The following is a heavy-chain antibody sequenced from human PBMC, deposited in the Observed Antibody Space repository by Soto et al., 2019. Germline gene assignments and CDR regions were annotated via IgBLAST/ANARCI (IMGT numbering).Heavy chain of an antibody. CDR1: GFSFGSYA. V-gene: IGHV3-23*01. D-gene: IGHD3-3*01. Sequence: GGSLRLSCAASGFSFGSYALSWVRQAPGKGLEWVSTISGSDGKTFYADSVKGRFSISRDTSQSTLYLQMNSLRADDTAMYYCARWSYLDYWGQGTRVTVSS. CDR3: ARWSYLDY. CDR2: ISGSDGKT. J-gene: IGHJ4*02.